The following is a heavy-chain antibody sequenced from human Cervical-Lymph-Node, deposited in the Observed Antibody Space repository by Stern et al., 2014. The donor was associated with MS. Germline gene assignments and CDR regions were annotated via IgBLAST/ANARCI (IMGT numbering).Heavy chain of an antibody. CDR1: GDSISSGDYY. V-gene: IGHV4-30-4*01. CDR3: VRGRSIFDS. J-gene: IGHJ4*02. D-gene: IGHD6-6*01. Sequence: QVQLQESGPGLVKPSQTLSLTCTVSGDSISSGDYYWSWIRQTPGKGLEWMRYIFYTVSTYYNPSLKSRLTISVDTSKNTFSRKLNSVTAADTAVYYCVRGRSIFDSWGQGTLVAVSS. CDR2: IFYTVST.